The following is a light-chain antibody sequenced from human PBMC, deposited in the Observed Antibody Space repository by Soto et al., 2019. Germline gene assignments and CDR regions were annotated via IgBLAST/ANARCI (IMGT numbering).Light chain of an antibody. CDR2: ELN. V-gene: IGLV2-14*01. CDR1: SNDIGGYNF. Sequence: QSALTQPASVSGSPGQSITISCTGTSNDIGGYNFVSWYQHHPGKAPKLIIYELNKRPSGVSNRFSASKSGNTASLTISGFQAEDEADYYCSSYTSTRTVLFGGGTKLTVL. CDR3: SSYTSTRTVL. J-gene: IGLJ2*01.